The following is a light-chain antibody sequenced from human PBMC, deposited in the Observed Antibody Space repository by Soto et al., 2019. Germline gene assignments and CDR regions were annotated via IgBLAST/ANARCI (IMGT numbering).Light chain of an antibody. CDR1: SNDVGLYDY. V-gene: IGLV2-14*01. Sequence: QSALTQPASVSGSPGQSITVSCTGTSNDVGLYDYVSWFQQYPGKSPKLIVYEVSHRPSGVSSRFSGSKSGNTASLTISELQTDDEAIYYCSSYTVINTAVFGGGTKLTVL. J-gene: IGLJ3*02. CDR2: EVS. CDR3: SSYTVINTAV.